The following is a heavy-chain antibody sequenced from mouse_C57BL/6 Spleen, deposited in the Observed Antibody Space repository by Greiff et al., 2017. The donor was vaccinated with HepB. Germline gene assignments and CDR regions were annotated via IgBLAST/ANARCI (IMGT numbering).Heavy chain of an antibody. D-gene: IGHD1-1*01. CDR3: ARVTTVVATGFDY. V-gene: IGHV3-6*01. CDR2: ISYDGSN. J-gene: IGHJ2*01. CDR1: GYSITSGYY. Sequence: EVKLQESGPGLVKPSQSLSLTCSVTGYSITSGYYWNWIRQFPGNKLEWMGYISYDGSNNYNPSLKNRISITRDTSKNQFFLKLNSVTTEDTATYYCARVTTVVATGFDYWGQGTTLTVSS.